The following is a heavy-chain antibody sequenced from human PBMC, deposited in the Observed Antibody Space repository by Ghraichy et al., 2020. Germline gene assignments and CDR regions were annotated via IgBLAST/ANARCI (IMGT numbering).Heavy chain of an antibody. CDR3: ARGKRVGEWSGDLLYCYYYGSDV. J-gene: IGHJ6*02. CDR2: INHSGST. Sequence: SETLSLTCDVIGGSFTDYFWDWFRQTPGKGLEWIGEINHSGSTNYSPSLKSRLTISIETSKNQLSLKLTSVTAADTAVYYCARGKRVGEWSGDLLYCYYYGSDVWGQGTTVTVSS. CDR1: GGSFTDYF. D-gene: IGHD3-10*01. V-gene: IGHV4-34*01.